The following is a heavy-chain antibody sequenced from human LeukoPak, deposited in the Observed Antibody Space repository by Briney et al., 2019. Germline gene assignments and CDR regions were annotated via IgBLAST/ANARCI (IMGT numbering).Heavy chain of an antibody. V-gene: IGHV1-2*02. J-gene: IGHJ3*02. D-gene: IGHD2-2*01. Sequence: ASVKVSCKASGYTFTDRYIHWVRQAPGQGLEWMGWIYPNGGGTTYAQKFQGRVIMTRDTSTSTVYMELSSLRSEDTAVYYCARDLSVGCTSCPYDAFDIWGQGTMVTVSS. CDR1: GYTFTDRY. CDR2: IYPNGGGT. CDR3: ARDLSVGCTSCPYDAFDI.